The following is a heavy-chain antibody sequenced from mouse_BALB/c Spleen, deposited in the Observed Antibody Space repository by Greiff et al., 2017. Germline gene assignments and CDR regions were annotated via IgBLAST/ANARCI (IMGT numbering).Heavy chain of an antibody. CDR3: ARYDYDFDY. D-gene: IGHD2-4*01. CDR2: INPGSGGT. J-gene: IGHJ2*01. CDR1: GYAFTNYL. V-gene: IGHV1-54*01. Sequence: VKLQESGAELVRPGTSVKVSCKASGYAFTNYLIEWVKQRPGQGLEWIGVINPGSGGTNYNEKFKGKATLTADKSSSTAYMQLSSLTSDDSAVYFCARYDYDFDYWGQGTTLTVSS.